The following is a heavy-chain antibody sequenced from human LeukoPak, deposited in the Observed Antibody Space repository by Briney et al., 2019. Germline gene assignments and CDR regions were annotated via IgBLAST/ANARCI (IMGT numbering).Heavy chain of an antibody. CDR3: AKDGSDYDILTGYQYYYYYYGMDV. J-gene: IGHJ6*02. V-gene: IGHV3-23*01. D-gene: IGHD3-9*01. Sequence: GGPLRLSCAASGFTFSSYAMSWVRQAPGKGLEWVSAISGSGGSTYYADSVKGRFTISRDNSKNTLYLQMNSLRAEDTAVYYCAKDGSDYDILTGYQYYYYYYGMDVWGQGTTVTVSS. CDR2: ISGSGGST. CDR1: GFTFSSYA.